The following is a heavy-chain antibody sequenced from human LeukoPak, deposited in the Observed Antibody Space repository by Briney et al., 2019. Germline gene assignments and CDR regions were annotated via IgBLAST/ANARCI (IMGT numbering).Heavy chain of an antibody. CDR3: ARAYHGSGSFSLLFDP. CDR2: IYYSGIT. V-gene: IGHV4-59*01. J-gene: IGHJ5*02. Sequence: SETLSLTCTVSGGSISSNYWSWVRQPPGKGLEWVGYIYYSGITNNNPSLKSRVTISVDTSKNQFSLKLSSVTAADTAVYYCARAYHGSGSFSLLFDPWGQGTLVTVSS. CDR1: GGSISSNY. D-gene: IGHD3-10*01.